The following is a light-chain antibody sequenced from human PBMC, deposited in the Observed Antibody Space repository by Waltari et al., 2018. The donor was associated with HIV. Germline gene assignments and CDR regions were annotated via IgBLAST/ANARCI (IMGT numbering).Light chain of an antibody. J-gene: IGKJ2*01. Sequence: DIILTQSPDSLAVSLGESATINCKPSHSVLRSSSSKNFLVWYQQKSGQTPKLLIYGASTRESGVPERFSGSGSGTDFTLTISSLQAADVAVYYCQQHYTSPYTFGQGTKVEIK. CDR2: GAS. CDR3: QQHYTSPYT. CDR1: HSVLRSSSSKNF. V-gene: IGKV4-1*01.